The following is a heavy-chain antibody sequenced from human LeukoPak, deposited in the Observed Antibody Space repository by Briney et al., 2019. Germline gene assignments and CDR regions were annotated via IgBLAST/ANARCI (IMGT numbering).Heavy chain of an antibody. CDR3: AGATATGTGRAFHY. D-gene: IGHD3-10*01. V-gene: IGHV4-34*01. CDR1: GESITAYY. CDR2: VRHSGST. Sequence: SETLSLTCAVYGESITAYYWTWIRQPPGKRLEWIGEVRHSGSTNYNPSLKSRVTMSVDMSKNQFSLKLNSVTAADTAVYYCAGATATGTGRAFHYWAQGNLVPVSS. J-gene: IGHJ4*02.